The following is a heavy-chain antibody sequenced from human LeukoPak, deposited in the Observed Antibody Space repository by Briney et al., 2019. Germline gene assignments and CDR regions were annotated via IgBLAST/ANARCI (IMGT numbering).Heavy chain of an antibody. J-gene: IGHJ4*02. V-gene: IGHV4-34*01. CDR2: INHSGST. Sequence: PSETLSLTCAVYGGSFSGYYWSWIRQPPGKGLEWIGEINHSGSTNYNPSLKSRVTISVDTSKNQFSLKLSSVTAADTAVYYCARGFFAAAGTSCDYWGQGTLVTVSS. CDR3: ARGFFAAAGTSCDY. CDR1: GGSFSGYY. D-gene: IGHD6-13*01.